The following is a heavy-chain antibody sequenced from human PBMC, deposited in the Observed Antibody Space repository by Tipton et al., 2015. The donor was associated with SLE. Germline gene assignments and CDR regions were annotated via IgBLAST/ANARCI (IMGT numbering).Heavy chain of an antibody. CDR3: ARDRLGLDY. CDR1: GYIFTSYA. CDR2: INAANGYS. D-gene: IGHD1-26*01. J-gene: IGHJ4*02. Sequence: QLVQSGPEVKKPGASVKVSCKASGYIFTSYAMHWVRQAPGQRLEWMGFINAANGYSKYSQLLEGRVTITRDTSARTAYMELSSLRFEDSAVYYCARDRLGLDYWGQGALVIVSS. V-gene: IGHV1-3*01.